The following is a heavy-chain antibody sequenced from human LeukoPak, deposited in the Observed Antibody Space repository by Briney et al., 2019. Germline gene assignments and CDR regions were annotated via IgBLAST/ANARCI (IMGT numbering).Heavy chain of an antibody. Sequence: GASVKVSCKGSGYSFTRFSINWVRQAPGQGLEWMGWINTNTGNPTYALGFTGRFVFSLDTSVSTAYLQISSLKAEDTAVYYCARDSISGSYVHFDNWGQGTLVTVSS. CDR2: INTNTGNP. CDR3: ARDSISGSYVHFDN. D-gene: IGHD1-26*01. V-gene: IGHV7-4-1*02. J-gene: IGHJ4*02. CDR1: GYSFTRFS.